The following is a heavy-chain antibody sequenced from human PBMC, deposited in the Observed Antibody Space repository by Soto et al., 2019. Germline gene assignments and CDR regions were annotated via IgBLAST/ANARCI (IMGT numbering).Heavy chain of an antibody. V-gene: IGHV3-7*01. CDR3: ARDSSLMDV. D-gene: IGHD6-6*01. J-gene: IGHJ6*03. CDR1: GFTFSKDW. Sequence: GGSLRLSCVASGFTFSKDWMTWVRQAPGKGLEWVANIKKDRSEKYYVDSVKGRFTISRDNAKNSLYLQMNSLRAEDTAVYYCARDSSLMDVWGKGTTVTVSS. CDR2: IKKDRSEK.